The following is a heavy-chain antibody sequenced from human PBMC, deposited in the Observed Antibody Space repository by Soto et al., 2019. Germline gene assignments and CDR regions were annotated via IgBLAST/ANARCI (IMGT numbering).Heavy chain of an antibody. Sequence: QVQLQESGPGLVKPSQTLSLTCTVSGGSISSGDYYWSWIRQPPGKGLEWIGYIYYSGSTYYNPSLKSRVTISVDTSKNQFSLKLSSVTAADTAVYYCASLGYCSSTSCYSDTAMVTGSDYWGQGTLVTVSS. J-gene: IGHJ4*02. CDR3: ASLGYCSSTSCYSDTAMVTGSDY. D-gene: IGHD2-2*01. CDR2: IYYSGST. CDR1: GGSISSGDYY. V-gene: IGHV4-30-4*01.